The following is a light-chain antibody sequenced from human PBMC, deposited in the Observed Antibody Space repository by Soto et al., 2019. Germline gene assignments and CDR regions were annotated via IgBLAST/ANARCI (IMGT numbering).Light chain of an antibody. CDR1: TGAVTSGHY. Sequence: QAVVTQEPSLTVSPGGTVTLTCASSTGAVTSGHYPNWLQQKPGQAPRALIYSTNNKHSWTPARCSGSLLGGTAALTLSGVQAEDEAYYYFLLDCGGVVFGGGTKLTVL. J-gene: IGLJ2*01. CDR3: LLDCGGVV. CDR2: STN. V-gene: IGLV7-43*01.